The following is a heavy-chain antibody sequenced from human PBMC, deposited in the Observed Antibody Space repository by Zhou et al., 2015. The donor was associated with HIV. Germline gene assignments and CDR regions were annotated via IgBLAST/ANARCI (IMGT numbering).Heavy chain of an antibody. CDR1: GYPFTAYY. CDR2: ISPDNGET. J-gene: IGHJ4*02. Sequence: QVQLVQSGAEMKKPGASVKISCRTSGYPFTAYYIHWVRQAPGQGLQWMGRISPDNGETYYAQKFKGRVTMTRDTSINTLYMDLSRLTSDDTAVYYCARDDGYDWGQGTLVTVSS. CDR3: ARDDGYD. V-gene: IGHV1-2*06. D-gene: IGHD5-12*01.